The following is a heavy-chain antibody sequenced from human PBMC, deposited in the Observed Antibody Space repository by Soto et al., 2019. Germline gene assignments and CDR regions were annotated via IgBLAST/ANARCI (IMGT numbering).Heavy chain of an antibody. CDR2: IWYDGSNK. CDR1: GFTFSSYG. J-gene: IGHJ6*03. CDR3: ARRGAVAGTLYYYYYMDV. Sequence: GGSLRLSCAASGFTFSSYGMHWVRQAPGKGLEWVAVIWYDGSNKYYADSVKGRFTISRDNSKNTLYLQMNSLRAEDTAVYYCARRGAVAGTLYYYYYMDVWGKGTTVTVSS. D-gene: IGHD6-19*01. V-gene: IGHV3-33*01.